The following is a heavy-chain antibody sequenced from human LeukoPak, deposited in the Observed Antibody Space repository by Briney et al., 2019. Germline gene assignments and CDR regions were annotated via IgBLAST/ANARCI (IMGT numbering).Heavy chain of an antibody. CDR1: GGSFSGYY. V-gene: IGHV4-34*01. D-gene: IGHD1-26*01. CDR3: ARDSGSYSLGY. Sequence: SETLSLTCAVYGGSFSGYYWSWIRQPPGEGLEWIGEINHSGSTNYNPSLKSRVTISVDTSKNQFSLKLSSVTAADTAVYYCARDSGSYSLGYWGQGTLVTVSS. J-gene: IGHJ4*02. CDR2: INHSGST.